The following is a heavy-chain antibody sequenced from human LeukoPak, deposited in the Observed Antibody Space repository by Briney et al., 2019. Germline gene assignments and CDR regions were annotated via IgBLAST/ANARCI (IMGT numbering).Heavy chain of an antibody. Sequence: SETLSLTCSVYGESFSGYYWSWIRQPPGKGLEWIGEINHSGSTNYKSSLKSRVTISADTSKNQFSLKLSSVTAADTAVYYCARASWVQVWSIDYWGQGTLVTVSS. CDR3: ARASWVQVWSIDY. CDR2: INHSGST. CDR1: GESFSGYY. D-gene: IGHD5-18*01. V-gene: IGHV4-34*01. J-gene: IGHJ4*02.